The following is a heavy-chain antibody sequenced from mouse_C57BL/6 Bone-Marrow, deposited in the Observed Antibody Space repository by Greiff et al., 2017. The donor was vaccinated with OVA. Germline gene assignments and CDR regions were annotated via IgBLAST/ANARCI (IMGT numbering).Heavy chain of an antibody. CDR3: ARHEERLRRLAWFAY. J-gene: IGHJ3*01. V-gene: IGHV1-62-2*01. D-gene: IGHD2-4*01. CDR1: GYTFTEYT. CDR2: FYPGSGSI. Sequence: VKLMESGAELVKPGASVKLSCKASGYTFTEYTIHWVKQRSGQGLEWIGWFYPGSGSIKYNEKFKDKATLTADKSSSTVYMELSRLTSEDSAVYFCARHEERLRRLAWFAYWGQGTLVTVSA.